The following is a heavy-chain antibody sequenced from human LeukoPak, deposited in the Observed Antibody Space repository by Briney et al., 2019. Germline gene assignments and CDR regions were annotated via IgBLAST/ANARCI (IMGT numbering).Heavy chain of an antibody. Sequence: GGSLRLSCAASGFTFSSYSMNWVRQAPGKGPEWVSYISSSGSTIYYADSVKGRFTISRDNAKKSLYLQMNSLRAEDTAVYYCAGGYSSSWFPNFDYWGQGTLVTVSS. J-gene: IGHJ4*02. CDR2: ISSSGSTI. V-gene: IGHV3-48*04. CDR3: AGGYSSSWFPNFDY. D-gene: IGHD6-13*01. CDR1: GFTFSSYS.